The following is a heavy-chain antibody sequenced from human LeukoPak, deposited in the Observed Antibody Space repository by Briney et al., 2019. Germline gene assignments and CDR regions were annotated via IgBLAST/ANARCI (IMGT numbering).Heavy chain of an antibody. CDR1: GFTFDDYA. D-gene: IGHD6-13*01. CDR3: AKSAVQYSSSWYYLDY. CDR2: ISWNSGSI. Sequence: GGSLRLSCAASGFTFDDYAMHWVRQAPGKGLEWVSGISWNSGSIGYADSVKGRFTISRDNAKNSLYLQMNSLRAEDTALYYCAKSAVQYSSSWYYLDYWGQGTLVTVSS. J-gene: IGHJ4*02. V-gene: IGHV3-9*01.